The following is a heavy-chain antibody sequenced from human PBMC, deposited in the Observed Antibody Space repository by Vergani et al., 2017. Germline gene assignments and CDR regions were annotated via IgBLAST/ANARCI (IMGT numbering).Heavy chain of an antibody. CDR3: TTDFHDSSGPPPFDY. J-gene: IGHJ4*02. CDR1: GFSLNNAW. Sequence: EVQLVESGGGLVKPGGSLRLSCAASGFSLNNAWMNWVRQAPGRGLEGVGHIKSKTDGGTTDYAAPVKGRFTISRDDSKNTLYLQMNSLKTEDTAVYYCTTDFHDSSGPPPFDYWGQGTLVTVSS. V-gene: IGHV3-15*01. D-gene: IGHD3-22*01. CDR2: IKSKTDGGTT.